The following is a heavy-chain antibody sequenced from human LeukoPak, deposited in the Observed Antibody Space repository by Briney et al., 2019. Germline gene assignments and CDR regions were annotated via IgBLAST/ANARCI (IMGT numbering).Heavy chain of an antibody. V-gene: IGHV4-34*01. CDR3: ARVLRRDYYGSGSRLDY. CDR1: GGSFSDYY. D-gene: IGHD3-10*01. Sequence: SETLSLTCAVYGGSFSDYYWNWIRQPPGKGLEWIGEFNHSGSTNYSPSLKSRVTISIDTSKNQFSLRLSSVTAADTAVYYCARVLRRDYYGSGSRLDYWGQGTLVTVSS. CDR2: FNHSGST. J-gene: IGHJ4*02.